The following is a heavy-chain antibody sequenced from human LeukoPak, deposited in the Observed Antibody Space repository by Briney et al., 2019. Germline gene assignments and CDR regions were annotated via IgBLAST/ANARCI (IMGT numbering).Heavy chain of an antibody. Sequence: GGPLRLSCAASGFTFSSYSMNWVRQATGKGLEWVSYISSSSSTIYYADSVKGRFTISRDNAKNSLYLQMNSLRAEDTAVYYCARDLGFWEYYDSSGYFDYWGQGTLVTVSS. CDR3: ARDLGFWEYYDSSGYFDY. V-gene: IGHV3-48*01. CDR2: ISSSSSTI. J-gene: IGHJ4*02. CDR1: GFTFSSYS. D-gene: IGHD3-22*01.